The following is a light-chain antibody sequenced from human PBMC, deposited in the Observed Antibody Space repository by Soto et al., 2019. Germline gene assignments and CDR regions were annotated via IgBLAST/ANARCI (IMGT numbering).Light chain of an antibody. CDR3: QQRSNWPIT. Sequence: EIVLTQSPDTLSLSPGERATLSCRASQSVSTNSLAWYQQKPGQAPRLLIYDASNRATGIPARFSGSGSGTDFTLTISSLEPEDFAVYYCQQRSNWPITFGQGTRLE. J-gene: IGKJ5*01. CDR2: DAS. V-gene: IGKV3D-20*02. CDR1: QSVSTNS.